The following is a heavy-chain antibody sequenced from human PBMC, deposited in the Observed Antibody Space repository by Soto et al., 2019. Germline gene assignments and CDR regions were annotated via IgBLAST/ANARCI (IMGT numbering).Heavy chain of an antibody. CDR2: VYYTGST. D-gene: IGHD3-22*01. J-gene: IGHJ4*02. Sequence: SETLSLTCTVSGDSISTFYWGWMRQSPGKELEWIGYVYYTGSTNYNPSLKSRVTISVDRSKNQFSLKLTSANAADTAVYYCARSRTVRNYADDSSDYFYFFGYWGQGAQVTVSS. CDR1: GDSISTFY. V-gene: IGHV4-59*01. CDR3: ARSRTVRNYADDSSDYFYFFGY.